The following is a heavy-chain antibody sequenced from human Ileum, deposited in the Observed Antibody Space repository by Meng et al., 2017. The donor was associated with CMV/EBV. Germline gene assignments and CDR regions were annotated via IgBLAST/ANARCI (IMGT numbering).Heavy chain of an antibody. J-gene: IGHJ4*02. V-gene: IGHV1-2*02. CDR1: YY. Sequence: YYMQWVRQAPGQRLESVGWINPNSGGTNNAQKFQGRITMTRDRSIRTAYMELRRLRSDDTAVYYCARGDFAITYYDDSSGYPTLDYWGQGTLVTVSS. CDR2: INPNSGGT. CDR3: ARGDFAITYYDDSSGYPTLDY. D-gene: IGHD3-22*01.